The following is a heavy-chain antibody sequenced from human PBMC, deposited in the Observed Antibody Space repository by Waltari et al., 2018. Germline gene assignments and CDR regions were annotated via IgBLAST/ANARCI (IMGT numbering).Heavy chain of an antibody. CDR3: ARRWGFGVVYYFDY. Sequence: QVQLQESGPGLVKPSETLSLTCTVSGGSISSHYWSWIRQPPGKGLEWIGYIYYSGSTNYNPSPKSRVTISVDTSKNQFSLKLSSVTAADTAVYYCARRWGFGVVYYFDYWGQGTLVTVSS. CDR1: GGSISSHY. CDR2: IYYSGST. J-gene: IGHJ4*02. D-gene: IGHD3-3*01. V-gene: IGHV4-59*11.